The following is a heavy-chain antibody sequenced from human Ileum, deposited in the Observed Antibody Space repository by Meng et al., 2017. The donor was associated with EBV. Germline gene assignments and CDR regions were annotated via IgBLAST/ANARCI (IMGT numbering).Heavy chain of an antibody. CDR2: MYHSGTT. V-gene: IGHV4-4*02. J-gene: IGHJ4*02. CDR1: GGSISSSYW. CDR3: ATQESRDGHNPY. D-gene: IGHD5-24*01. Sequence: QVQLQESGPGLVKPSGTLSLTCVVSGGSISSSYWWTWVRQSPGKGLEWIGEMYHSGTTNYNPSLKSRVTISMGKSNNQLSLKLNSVTAADTAVYYCATQESRDGHNPYWGQGTLVTVSS.